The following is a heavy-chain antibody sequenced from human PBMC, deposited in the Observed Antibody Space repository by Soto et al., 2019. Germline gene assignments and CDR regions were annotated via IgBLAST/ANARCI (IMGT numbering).Heavy chain of an antibody. J-gene: IGHJ4*02. CDR3: AREMIKFGGVIGTFDY. V-gene: IGHV4-34*01. CDR1: GGSFSGYY. D-gene: IGHD3-16*02. CDR2: INHSGST. Sequence: PSETLSFTCAVYGGSFSGYYWSWIRQPPGKGLEWIGEINHSGSTNYNPSLKSRVTISVDTSKNQFSLKLSSVTAADTAVYYCAREMIKFGGVIGTFDYWGQGTLVTVSS.